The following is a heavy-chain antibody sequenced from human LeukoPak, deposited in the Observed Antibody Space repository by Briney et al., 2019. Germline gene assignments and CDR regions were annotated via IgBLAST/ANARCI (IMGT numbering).Heavy chain of an antibody. Sequence: ASVKVSCKASGYTFTSYDINWVRQATGQGLEWMGWMNPNSGNTGYAQKFQGRVTITRNTSISTAYMELSSLRSEDTAVYYCARGRGKTGPTRWFDPWGQGTLVTVSS. CDR1: GYTFTSYD. CDR2: MNPNSGNT. V-gene: IGHV1-8*03. D-gene: IGHD1-1*01. CDR3: ARGRGKTGPTRWFDP. J-gene: IGHJ5*02.